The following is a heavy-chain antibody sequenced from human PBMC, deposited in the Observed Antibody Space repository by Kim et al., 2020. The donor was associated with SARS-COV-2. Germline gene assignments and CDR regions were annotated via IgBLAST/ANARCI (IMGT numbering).Heavy chain of an antibody. Sequence: STNYHKNFQGRVTVTRDRSTDTVYMELSSLRSEDTAIYYCARLTIRSGADYWGQGTLVTVSS. CDR3: ARLTIRSGADY. CDR2: ST. D-gene: IGHD3-10*01. V-gene: IGHV1-46*01. J-gene: IGHJ4*02.